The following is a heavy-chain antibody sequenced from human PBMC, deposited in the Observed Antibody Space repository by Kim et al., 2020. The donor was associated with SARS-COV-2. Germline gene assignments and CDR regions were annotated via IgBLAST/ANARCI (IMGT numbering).Heavy chain of an antibody. Sequence: RFTISRDNSKNTLYLQMNSRRAGDTAVYYCAKDWGYGSGSYYNNEYYFDYWGQGTLVTVSS. V-gene: IGHV3-30*02. CDR3: AKDWGYGSGSYYNNEYYFDY. J-gene: IGHJ4*02. D-gene: IGHD3-10*01.